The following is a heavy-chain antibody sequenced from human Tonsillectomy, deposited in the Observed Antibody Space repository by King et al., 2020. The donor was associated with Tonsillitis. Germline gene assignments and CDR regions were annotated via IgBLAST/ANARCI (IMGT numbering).Heavy chain of an antibody. J-gene: IGHJ4*02. CDR3: AKGGLGYCSSTNCYYYFDY. CDR1: GFTFSSYA. Sequence: VQLVESGGGLVQPGGSLRLSCAASGFTFSSYAMSWLRQASGKGLEWVSAISGGGGSAYYADSVKGRFTISRDNSKNTLYLQMNSLRAEDTAVYFCAKGGLGYCSSTNCYYYFDYWGQGTLVTVSS. CDR2: ISGGGGSA. D-gene: IGHD2-2*03. V-gene: IGHV3-23*04.